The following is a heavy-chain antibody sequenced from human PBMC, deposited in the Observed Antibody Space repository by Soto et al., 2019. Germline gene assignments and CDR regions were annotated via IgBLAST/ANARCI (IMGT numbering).Heavy chain of an antibody. V-gene: IGHV3-72*01. J-gene: IGHJ4*02. Sequence: GGSLRLSCEVSGFTFSDHYMDWVRQAPGKGLEWVGRSRNKANSFSTAYAPSVKGRFTISRDDSKSSLYLQMNSLKTDDTAVYYCTRIAYNYGPGDYWGQGTLVTVPS. D-gene: IGHD2-21*01. CDR2: SRNKANSFST. CDR1: GFTFSDHY. CDR3: TRIAYNYGPGDY.